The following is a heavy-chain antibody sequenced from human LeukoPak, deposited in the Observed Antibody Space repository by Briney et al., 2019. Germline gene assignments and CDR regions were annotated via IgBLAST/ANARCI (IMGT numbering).Heavy chain of an antibody. Sequence: SETVSLTCTVSGGSISSYYWSWIRQPPGKGLEWIGYIYYSGSTNYNPSLKSRVTISVDTSKNQFSLKLSSVTAADTAVYYCARDKREGATTAFDIWGQGTMVTVSS. D-gene: IGHD1-26*01. CDR3: ARDKREGATTAFDI. V-gene: IGHV4-59*01. J-gene: IGHJ3*02. CDR1: GGSISSYY. CDR2: IYYSGST.